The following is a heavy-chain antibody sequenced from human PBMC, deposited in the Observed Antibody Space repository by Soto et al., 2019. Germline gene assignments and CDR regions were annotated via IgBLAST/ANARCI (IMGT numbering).Heavy chain of an antibody. J-gene: IGHJ5*02. CDR3: ARDMAYCSSTSCYRWFDP. D-gene: IGHD2-2*01. CDR1: GGSISSYY. V-gene: IGHV4-59*01. CDR2: IYYSGST. Sequence: SETLSLTCTVSGGSISSYYWSWIRQPPGKGLEWIGYIYYSGSTNYNPSLKSRVTISVDTSKNQFSLKLSSVTAADTAVYYCARDMAYCSSTSCYRWFDPWGQGTLVTV.